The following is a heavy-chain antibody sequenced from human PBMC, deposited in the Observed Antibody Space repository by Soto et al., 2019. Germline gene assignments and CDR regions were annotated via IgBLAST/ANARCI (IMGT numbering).Heavy chain of an antibody. Sequence: SGPTLVNPTQTLTLTCTVSGFSLSTSGMCVSWIRQPPGKALEWLALIDWDDDKYYSTSLKTRLTISKDTSKNQVVLTMTNMDPVDTATYYCARTRSIAALDYHYGMDVWGQGTTVTVSS. J-gene: IGHJ6*02. V-gene: IGHV2-70*01. D-gene: IGHD6-6*01. CDR1: GFSLSTSGMC. CDR3: ARTRSIAALDYHYGMDV. CDR2: IDWDDDK.